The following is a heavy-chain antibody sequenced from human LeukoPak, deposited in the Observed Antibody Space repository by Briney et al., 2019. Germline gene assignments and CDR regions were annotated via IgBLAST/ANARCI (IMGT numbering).Heavy chain of an antibody. D-gene: IGHD3-3*01. J-gene: IGHJ4*02. CDR1: GFTVSSNY. CDR3: ARAVFFWSGYYSYYFDY. CDR2: IYSGGST. V-gene: IGHV3-53*01. Sequence: GGSLRLSCAASGFTVSSNYMSWVRQAPGKGLEWVSVIYSGGSTYYADSVKGRFTISRDNSKNTLYLQMNSLRAEDTAVYYCARAVFFWSGYYSYYFDYWGQGTLVTVSA.